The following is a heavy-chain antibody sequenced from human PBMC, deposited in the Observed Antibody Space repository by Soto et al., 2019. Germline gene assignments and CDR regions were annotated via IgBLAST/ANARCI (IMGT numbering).Heavy chain of an antibody. D-gene: IGHD3-3*01. Sequence: PGGSLRLSCAASGFTFSSYAMSWVRQAPGKGLEWVPAISGSGGSTYYADSVKGRFTISRDNSKNTLYLQMNSLRAEDTAVYYCAKVSYYDFWSGYFDYWGQGTLVTVSS. CDR2: ISGSGGST. CDR1: GFTFSSYA. V-gene: IGHV3-23*01. J-gene: IGHJ4*02. CDR3: AKVSYYDFWSGYFDY.